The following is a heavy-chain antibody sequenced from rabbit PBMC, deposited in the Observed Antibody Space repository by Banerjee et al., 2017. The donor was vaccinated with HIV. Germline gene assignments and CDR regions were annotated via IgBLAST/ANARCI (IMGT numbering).Heavy chain of an antibody. CDR2: IYNGDGST. V-gene: IGHV1S40*01. D-gene: IGHD4-1*01. CDR1: GFSFSSSYY. Sequence: QSLEESGGDLVKPGASLTLTCTASGFSFSSSYYICWVRQAPGKGPEWIACIYNGDGSTYYASWAKGRFTISKTSTTVTLQMTSLTAADTATYLCARDLAGVIGWNFNLWGQGTLVTVS. CDR3: ARDLAGVIGWNFNL. J-gene: IGHJ4*01.